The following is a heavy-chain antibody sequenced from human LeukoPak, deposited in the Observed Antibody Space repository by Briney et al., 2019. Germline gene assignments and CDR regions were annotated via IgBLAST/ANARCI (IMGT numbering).Heavy chain of an antibody. J-gene: IGHJ4*02. D-gene: IGHD6-19*01. CDR3: AKVKSSGWYYFDY. V-gene: IGHV3-23*01. Sequence: PGGSLRLPCSASGFSFSSDGMSWVRQAPGKGLEWVSGILGGAGSTYYADSVKGRFTISRDNSKNTLYLQMNSLRAGDTAVYYCAKVKSSGWYYFDYWGQGTLVTVSS. CDR1: GFSFSSDG. CDR2: ILGGAGST.